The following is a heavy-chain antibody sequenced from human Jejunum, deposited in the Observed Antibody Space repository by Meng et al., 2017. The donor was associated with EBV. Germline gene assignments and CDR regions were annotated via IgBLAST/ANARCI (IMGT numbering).Heavy chain of an antibody. CDR1: GGSFSGYY. D-gene: IGHD2-8*02. Sequence: QVHLQHWGEGLFRPTAPLPLACAVYGGSFSGYYWSWVRQPPGRGLEYIGEVHFSGITNYTPSLKSRVTMSVDASKNQFSLRLTSVTAADTAVYYCARRTGDYVVGYWGQGTLVTVSS. J-gene: IGHJ4*02. CDR2: VHFSGIT. CDR3: ARRTGDYVVGY. V-gene: IGHV4-34*02.